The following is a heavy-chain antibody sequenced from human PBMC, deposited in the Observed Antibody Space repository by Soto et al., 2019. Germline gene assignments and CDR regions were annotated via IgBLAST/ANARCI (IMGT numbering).Heavy chain of an antibody. J-gene: IGHJ5*02. CDR1: GGSFSGYY. CDR3: ARVFLVVNWFDP. CDR2: INHSGST. D-gene: IGHD3-22*01. V-gene: IGHV4-34*01. Sequence: SETLSLTRTFYGGSFSGYYWSWIRQPPGKGLEWIGEINHSGSTNYNPSLKSRVTISVDTSKNQFSLKLSSVTAADTAVYYCARVFLVVNWFDPWGQGTLVTVSS.